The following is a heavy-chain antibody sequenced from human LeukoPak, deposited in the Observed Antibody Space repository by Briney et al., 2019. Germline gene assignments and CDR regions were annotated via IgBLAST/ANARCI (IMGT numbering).Heavy chain of an antibody. CDR3: ARGGFGTGTTIGFDY. J-gene: IGHJ4*02. CDR2: IWYDGSNK. D-gene: IGHD1-7*01. Sequence: GGSLRLSCAASGFTFSSYGMHWVRQAPGKGLEWVAVIWYDGSNKYYADSVKGRFTISRDNSKNTLYLQMNSLRAEDTAVYYCARGGFGTGTTIGFDYWGQGTLVTVSS. CDR1: GFTFSSYG. V-gene: IGHV3-33*01.